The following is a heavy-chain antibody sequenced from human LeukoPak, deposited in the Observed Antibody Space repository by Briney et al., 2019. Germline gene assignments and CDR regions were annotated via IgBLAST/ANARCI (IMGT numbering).Heavy chain of an antibody. CDR3: AKVGSKVTMIVVVQALTFDY. J-gene: IGHJ4*02. Sequence: GRSLRLSCAASGFTFSSYWMSWVRQAPGKGLEWVANIKQDGSEKYYVDSVKGRFTISRDNAKNSLYLQMNSLRAEDTAVYYCAKVGSKVTMIVVVQALTFDYWGQGTLVTVSS. V-gene: IGHV3-7*03. D-gene: IGHD3-22*01. CDR1: GFTFSSYW. CDR2: IKQDGSEK.